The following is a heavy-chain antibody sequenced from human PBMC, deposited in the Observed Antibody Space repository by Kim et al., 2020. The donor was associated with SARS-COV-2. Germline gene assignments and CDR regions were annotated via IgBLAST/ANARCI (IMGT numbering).Heavy chain of an antibody. V-gene: IGHV1-2*06. Sequence: ASVKVSCKASGYTFTGYYMHWVRQAPGQGLEWMGRINPNSGGTNYAQKFQGRVTMTRDTSISTAYMELSRLRSDDTAVYYCARDPPGGYSSSSGYFDYWGQGTLVTVSS. CDR1: GYTFTGYY. CDR2: INPNSGGT. J-gene: IGHJ4*02. CDR3: ARDPPGGYSSSSGYFDY. D-gene: IGHD6-6*01.